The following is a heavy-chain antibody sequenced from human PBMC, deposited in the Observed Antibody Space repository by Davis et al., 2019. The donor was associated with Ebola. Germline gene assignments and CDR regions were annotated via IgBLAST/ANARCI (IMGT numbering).Heavy chain of an antibody. J-gene: IGHJ4*02. CDR1: RPTSADYA. CDR2: TTSNTGKI. CDR3: ARGTVDTIEAYFDH. D-gene: IGHD5-12*01. V-gene: IGHV3-9*02. Sequence: PAGSLTPPCLAPRPTSADYAMYWARPVPGQVLAWVSTTTSNTGKIAYSDSVKGCFTGSRENAKNSLFLQMNSLRPEDTALYYCARGTVDTIEAYFDHWGQGALVTVS.